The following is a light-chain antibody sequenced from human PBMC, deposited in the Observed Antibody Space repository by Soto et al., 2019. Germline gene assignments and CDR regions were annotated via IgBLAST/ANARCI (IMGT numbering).Light chain of an antibody. CDR1: QSVSSTY. CDR3: QKYGSSPGLFT. V-gene: IGKV3-20*01. J-gene: IGKJ3*01. Sequence: EIVLTQSPGTLSLSPGERATLSCRASQSVSSTYLAWYQQKPGQAPRLLIYDASRRATGIPDRFSGSWSGTDFILTISRMEPEDFAVYYCQKYGSSPGLFTFGPGTKVDIK. CDR2: DAS.